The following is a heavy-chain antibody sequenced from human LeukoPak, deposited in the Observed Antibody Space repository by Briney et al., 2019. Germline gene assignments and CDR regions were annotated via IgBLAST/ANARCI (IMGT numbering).Heavy chain of an antibody. CDR2: ISDSGGST. J-gene: IGHJ4*02. V-gene: IGHV3-23*01. Sequence: GGSLRLSCAASGFTFSRYAMSWVRQAPGKGLEWVSAISDSGGSTYYADSVKGRFTISRDNSKNTLYLQMNSLRAEDTAVYYCAIGSGSHCGAQFDYWGQGTLVTVSS. D-gene: IGHD1-26*01. CDR1: GFTFSRYA. CDR3: AIGSGSHCGAQFDY.